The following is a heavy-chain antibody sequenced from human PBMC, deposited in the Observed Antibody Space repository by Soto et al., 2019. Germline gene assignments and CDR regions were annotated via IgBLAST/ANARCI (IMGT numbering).Heavy chain of an antibody. Sequence: SQSLSLTCAISGDSVSSYSAAWNWIRQSPSRGLEWLGRTYYRSKWYNDYAVSVKSRITISPDTSKNQFSLQLTSVTPEDTAVYYCASSRRTLVSSKIHYYYGIYVPGQRTTVPVSS. J-gene: IGHJ6*02. CDR3: ASSRRTLVSSKIHYYYGIYV. D-gene: IGHD3-10*01. V-gene: IGHV6-1*01. CDR2: TYYRSKWYN. CDR1: GDSVSSYSAA.